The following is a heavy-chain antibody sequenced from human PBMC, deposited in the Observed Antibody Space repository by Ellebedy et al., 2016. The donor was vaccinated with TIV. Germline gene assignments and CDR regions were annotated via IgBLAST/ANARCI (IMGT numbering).Heavy chain of an antibody. CDR1: GFSLSTSGMC. Sequence: SGPTLVKPTQTLTLTCTFSGFSLSTSGMCVSWIRQPPGKALEWLARIDWDDDKYYSTSLKTRLTISKDTSKNQVVLTMTNMDPVDTATYYCARLNYDILTGYGMDVWGQGTTVTVSS. J-gene: IGHJ6*02. CDR3: ARLNYDILTGYGMDV. D-gene: IGHD3-9*01. V-gene: IGHV2-70*11. CDR2: IDWDDDK.